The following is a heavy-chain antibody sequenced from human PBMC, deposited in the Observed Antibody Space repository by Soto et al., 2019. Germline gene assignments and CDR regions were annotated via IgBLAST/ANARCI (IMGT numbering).Heavy chain of an antibody. Sequence: QVQLVQSGAEVKKPGASVKVSCKASGYTFTSYYMHWVRQAPGQGLEWMGIINPSGGSTSYAQKFQGRVTMTRDTSTSTVYMELSSLRSEDTAVYYCARSMLIPGYSYGFGDNAFDIWGQGTMVTVSS. CDR3: ARSMLIPGYSYGFGDNAFDI. CDR1: GYTFTSYY. D-gene: IGHD5-18*01. J-gene: IGHJ3*02. V-gene: IGHV1-46*03. CDR2: INPSGGST.